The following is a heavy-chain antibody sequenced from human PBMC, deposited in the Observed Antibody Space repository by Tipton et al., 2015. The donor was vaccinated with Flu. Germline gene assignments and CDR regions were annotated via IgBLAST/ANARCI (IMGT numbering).Heavy chain of an antibody. D-gene: IGHD6-19*01. CDR2: MYSAGNT. Sequence: GSLRLSCAASGFSVSNNYLSWVRQAPGKGLEWVSVMYSAGNTDYADSVKGRFTISRDNSMNTLYLQMISLSAEDTAVYYCAGWIGGRSVFYWGQGTLVTVSS. J-gene: IGHJ4*02. CDR1: GFSVSNNY. CDR3: AGWIGGRSVFY. V-gene: IGHV3-53*01.